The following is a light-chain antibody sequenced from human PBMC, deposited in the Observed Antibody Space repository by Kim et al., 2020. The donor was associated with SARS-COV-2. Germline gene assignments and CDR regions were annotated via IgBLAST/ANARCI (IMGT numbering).Light chain of an antibody. CDR2: STN. CDR3: VLYMGSGICV. CDR1: SGSVSTSYY. J-gene: IGLJ3*02. V-gene: IGLV8-61*01. Sequence: QAVVTQEQSFSVSPGGTVTLTCGLSSGSVSTSYYPSWYQQTPGQAPRTLIYSTNTRSSGVPDRFSGSILGNKAALTITGAQADDESDYYCVLYMGSGICVFGGGTQLTVL.